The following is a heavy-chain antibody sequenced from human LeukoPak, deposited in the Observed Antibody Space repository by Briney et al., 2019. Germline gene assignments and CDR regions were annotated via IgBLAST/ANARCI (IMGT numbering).Heavy chain of an antibody. CDR2: IYYSGST. CDR3: ATALILPEDHYYYMDV. Sequence: SETLSLTCTVSGGSISSYYWSWIRQPPGKGLEWIGYIYYSGSTNYNPSLKSRVTISVDTSKNQFSLKLSSVTAADTAVYYCATALILPEDHYYYMDVWGKGTTVTVSS. D-gene: IGHD3-9*01. V-gene: IGHV4-59*01. CDR1: GGSISSYY. J-gene: IGHJ6*03.